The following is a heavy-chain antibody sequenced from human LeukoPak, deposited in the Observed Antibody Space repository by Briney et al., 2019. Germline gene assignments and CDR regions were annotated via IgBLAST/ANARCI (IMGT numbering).Heavy chain of an antibody. CDR2: INPNSGGT. D-gene: IGHD2-2*02. Sequence: ASVKVSCKASGYTFTSYGISWVRQAPGQGLEWMGWINPNSGGTNYAQKFQGRVTMTRDTSISTAYMELSRLRSDDTAVYYCARVSEPAAILTPFDYWGQGTLVTVSS. CDR3: ARVSEPAAILTPFDY. V-gene: IGHV1-2*02. J-gene: IGHJ4*02. CDR1: GYTFTSYG.